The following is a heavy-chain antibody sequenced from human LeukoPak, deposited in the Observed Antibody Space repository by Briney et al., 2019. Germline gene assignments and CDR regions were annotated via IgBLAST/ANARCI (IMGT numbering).Heavy chain of an antibody. J-gene: IGHJ4*02. CDR2: ISYDGSNK. D-gene: IGHD6-19*01. CDR3: AKDRVGSSGWYSEYYFDY. CDR1: GFTFSSYG. V-gene: IGHV3-30*18. Sequence: PGGSLRLSCAASGFTFSSYGMHWVRQAPGKGLEWVAVISYDGSNKYYADSVKGRFTISRDNSKNTPYLQMNSLRAEDTAVYYCAKDRVGSSGWYSEYYFDYWGQGTLVTVSS.